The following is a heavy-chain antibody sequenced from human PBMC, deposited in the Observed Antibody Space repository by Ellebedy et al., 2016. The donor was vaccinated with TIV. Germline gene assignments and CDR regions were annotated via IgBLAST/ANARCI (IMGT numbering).Heavy chain of an antibody. D-gene: IGHD6-19*01. Sequence: AASVKVSCKASGGTFSSYAISWVRQAPGQGLEWMGRIIPILGIANYAQKFQGRVTITADKSTSTAYMELSSLRSEDTAVYYCARGLQEGYSSGWYLDYWGQGTLVTVSS. J-gene: IGHJ4*02. V-gene: IGHV1-69*04. CDR2: IIPILGIA. CDR1: GGTFSSYA. CDR3: ARGLQEGYSSGWYLDY.